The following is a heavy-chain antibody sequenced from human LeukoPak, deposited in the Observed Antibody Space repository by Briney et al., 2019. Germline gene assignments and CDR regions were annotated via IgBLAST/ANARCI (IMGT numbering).Heavy chain of an antibody. CDR3: ARNFDMKGFDP. Sequence: ASVKVSCKASGYTFTGYYMNWVRQAPGQGLEWMGWINSGSGFTKYAQKFQGRVTMTRDTSITTVYMDLTRLTSDDTAVYYCARNFDMKGFDPWGQGTLVTVSS. CDR2: INSGSGFT. CDR1: GYTFTGYY. D-gene: IGHD3-9*01. J-gene: IGHJ5*02. V-gene: IGHV1-2*02.